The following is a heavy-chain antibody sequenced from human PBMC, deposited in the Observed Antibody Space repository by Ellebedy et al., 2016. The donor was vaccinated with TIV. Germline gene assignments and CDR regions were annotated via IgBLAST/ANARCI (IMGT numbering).Heavy chain of an antibody. D-gene: IGHD6-6*01. V-gene: IGHV4-59*01. J-gene: IGHJ4*02. CDR1: GGSISSYY. CDR2: IYYSGST. Sequence: MPGGSLRLSCTVSGGSISSYYWSWIRQPPGKGLEWIGYIYYSGSTNYNPSLKSRVTISVDTSKDQFSLKLSSVTAADTAVYYCARGILHFDLAAPYFDYWGQGTLVTVSS. CDR3: ARGILHFDLAAPYFDY.